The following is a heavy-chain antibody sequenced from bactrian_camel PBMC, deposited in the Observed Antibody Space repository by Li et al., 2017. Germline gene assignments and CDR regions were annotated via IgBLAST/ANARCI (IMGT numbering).Heavy chain of an antibody. CDR1: GFTVSSAC. J-gene: IGHJ4*01. CDR3: AVDVADCSGGYCCAGVRWRS. Sequence: HVQLVESGGGLVQTAGSLRLSCVASGFTVSSACTGWFRQAPGKERASVAAIGSDGSLSYADSVMGRFTISKDNATNTLYLQLNSLTPEDTAMYYCAVDVADCSGGYCCAGVRWRSWGQGTQVTVS. V-gene: IGHV3S55*01. D-gene: IGHD2*01. CDR2: IGSDGSL.